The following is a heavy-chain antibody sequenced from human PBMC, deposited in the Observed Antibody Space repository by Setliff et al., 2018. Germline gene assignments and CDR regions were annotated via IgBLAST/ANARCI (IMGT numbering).Heavy chain of an antibody. Sequence: ASVKVSCKASGYSFLSYGITWVRQAPGQGLEWMGIINPTGGLTRYAQKFQGRVTMTRDTSTSTVYLEVSSLRSEDTAVYFCARDRFYNSWSGTSITAPHDAFDIWGQGTMVTVSS. CDR3: ARDRFYNSWSGTSITAPHDAFDI. V-gene: IGHV1-46*03. CDR2: INPTGGLT. J-gene: IGHJ3*02. D-gene: IGHD3-3*01. CDR1: GYSFLSYG.